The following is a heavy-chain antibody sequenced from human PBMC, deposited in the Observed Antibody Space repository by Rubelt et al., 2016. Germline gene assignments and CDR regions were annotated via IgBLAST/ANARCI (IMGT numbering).Heavy chain of an antibody. J-gene: IGHJ4*02. Sequence: WMSWVRQAPGKGLEWVANIKQDGSEKYYVDSVKGRFTVSRDNAKNSLYLQMNSLRAEDTAVYYCARDGESYCGGDCYPLPVDYWGQGTLVTVSS. D-gene: IGHD2-21*02. V-gene: IGHV3-7*01. CDR1: W. CDR3: ARDGESYCGGDCYPLPVDY. CDR2: IKQDGSEK.